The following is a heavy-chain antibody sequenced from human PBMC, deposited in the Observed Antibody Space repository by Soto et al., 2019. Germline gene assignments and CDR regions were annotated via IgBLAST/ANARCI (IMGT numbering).Heavy chain of an antibody. Sequence: SLRLSCAASGFTFSSYAMHWVRQAPGKGLEWVAVISYDGSNKYYADSVKGRFTISRDNSKNTLYLQMNSLRAEDTAVYYCASMGIAVAGFDYWGQGTLVTVS. V-gene: IGHV3-30-3*01. CDR2: ISYDGSNK. J-gene: IGHJ4*02. CDR3: ASMGIAVAGFDY. CDR1: GFTFSSYA. D-gene: IGHD6-19*01.